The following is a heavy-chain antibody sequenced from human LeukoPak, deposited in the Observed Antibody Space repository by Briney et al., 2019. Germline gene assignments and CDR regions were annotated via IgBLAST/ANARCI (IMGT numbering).Heavy chain of an antibody. V-gene: IGHV1-18*01. Sequence: ASVKVSCKASGYTFTSYDINWVRQATGQGLEWMGWISAYNGNTNYAQKLQGRVTMTTDTSTSTAYMELRSLRSDDTAVYYCAREISGVAAAGDTGWFDPWGQGTLVTVSS. J-gene: IGHJ5*02. D-gene: IGHD6-13*01. CDR2: ISAYNGNT. CDR3: AREISGVAAAGDTGWFDP. CDR1: GYTFTSYD.